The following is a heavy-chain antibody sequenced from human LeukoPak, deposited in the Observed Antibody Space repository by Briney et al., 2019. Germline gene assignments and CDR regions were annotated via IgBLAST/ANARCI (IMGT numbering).Heavy chain of an antibody. J-gene: IGHJ3*02. Sequence: GGSLRLSCAASGFTVSSNYMGWVRQAPGKGLEWVSVIYSGGSTYYADSVKGRFTISRDNSKNTLYLQMNSLRAEDTAVYYCARGDTAMVLDAFDIWGQGTMVTVSS. V-gene: IGHV3-66*01. CDR1: GFTVSSNY. CDR2: IYSGGST. D-gene: IGHD5-18*01. CDR3: ARGDTAMVLDAFDI.